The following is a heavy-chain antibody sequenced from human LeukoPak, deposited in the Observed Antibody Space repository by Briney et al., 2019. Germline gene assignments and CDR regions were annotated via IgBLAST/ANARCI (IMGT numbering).Heavy chain of an antibody. CDR2: IYYSGST. CDR3: ARHWVSPRPGYCSGGSCHSYRGEFYFDY. D-gene: IGHD2-15*01. Sequence: PSETLSLTCTVSGGSISSSSYYWGWIRQPPWKGLEWLGSIYYSGSTYYNPSLKSRVTISVDTSKNQFSLKLSSVTAADTAVYYCARHWVSPRPGYCSGGSCHSYRGEFYFDYWGQGTLVTVSS. V-gene: IGHV4-39*01. J-gene: IGHJ4*02. CDR1: GGSISSSSYY.